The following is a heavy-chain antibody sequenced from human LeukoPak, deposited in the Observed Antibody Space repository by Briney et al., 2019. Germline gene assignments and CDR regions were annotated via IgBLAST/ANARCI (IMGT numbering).Heavy chain of an antibody. Sequence: GGSLRLSCAASGFTFSTYGMRWVRQAPGKGLEWVAFIQYDGSNKYSADSVKGRFTISRDNSKNTLYLQMNSLRAEDTAVYYCAPTGTTGFEYFDYWGQGTLVTVSS. CDR1: GFTFSTYG. CDR3: APTGTTGFEYFDY. V-gene: IGHV3-30*02. D-gene: IGHD1-1*01. J-gene: IGHJ4*02. CDR2: IQYDGSNK.